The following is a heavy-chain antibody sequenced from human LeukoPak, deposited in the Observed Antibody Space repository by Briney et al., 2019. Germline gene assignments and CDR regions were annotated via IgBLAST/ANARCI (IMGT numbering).Heavy chain of an antibody. CDR3: ARRDTAGTIDY. V-gene: IGHV3-74*01. CDR1: GFTFSSFW. J-gene: IGHJ4*02. D-gene: IGHD3-16*02. Sequence: GGSLRLSCAASGFTFSSFWMHWVRQAPGRGLVWVSCINSDGSSTTYADSVKGRFTISRDNAKTTLYLQMNSLRAEDTAMYYCARRDTAGTIDYWGQGTLVTVSS. CDR2: INSDGSST.